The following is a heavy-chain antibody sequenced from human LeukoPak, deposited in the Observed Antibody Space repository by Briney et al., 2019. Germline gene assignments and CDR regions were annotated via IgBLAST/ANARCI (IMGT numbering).Heavy chain of an antibody. Sequence: PSETLSLTCAVYGGSFSGYYWSWIRQPPGKGLDYIGYIYYSGSTNYNPSLKSRVTISVDTSKNQFSLKLSSVTAADTAVYYCARYDWTTFDYWGQGTLVTVSS. D-gene: IGHD3-3*01. J-gene: IGHJ4*02. V-gene: IGHV4-59*01. CDR3: ARYDWTTFDY. CDR2: IYYSGST. CDR1: GGSFSGYY.